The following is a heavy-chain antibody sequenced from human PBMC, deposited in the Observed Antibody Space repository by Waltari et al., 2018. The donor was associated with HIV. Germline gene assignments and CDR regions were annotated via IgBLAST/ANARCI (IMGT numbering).Heavy chain of an antibody. D-gene: IGHD3-22*01. Sequence: EAQLVESGGGLVQPGGSLRLSCAASGFTFRSYWMHWVRQAPGGGLEGVSSINNDGTKNNNAHALKGRFTSARDNAKNTLYLQMNRLRAEDTAVYCCVRDYDSSGYYSANWFDPWGQGTVVTVSS. CDR3: VRDYDSSGYYSANWFDP. V-gene: IGHV3-74*01. CDR2: INNDGTKN. CDR1: GFTFRSYW. J-gene: IGHJ5*02.